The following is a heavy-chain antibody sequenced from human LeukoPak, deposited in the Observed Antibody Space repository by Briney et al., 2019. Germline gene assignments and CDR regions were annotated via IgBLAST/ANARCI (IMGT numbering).Heavy chain of an antibody. V-gene: IGHV1-69*04. J-gene: IGHJ6*02. CDR2: IIPILGIA. CDR1: GYTFTGYY. Sequence: SVKVSCKASGYTFTGYYMHWVRQAPGQGLEWMGRIIPILGIANYAQKFEGRVTITADKSTSTAYMELSSLRSEDTAVYYCARVLNGAYYYDSSGTYYYYGMDVWGQGTTVTASS. D-gene: IGHD3-22*01. CDR3: ARVLNGAYYYDSSGTYYYYGMDV.